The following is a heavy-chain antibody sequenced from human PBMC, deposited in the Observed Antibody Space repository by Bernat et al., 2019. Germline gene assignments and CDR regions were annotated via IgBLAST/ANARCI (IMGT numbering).Heavy chain of an antibody. CDR1: GITSSNYS. CDR3: AVYCGGYCYRACDI. CDR2: ISSSGTTI. D-gene: IGHD2-21*02. V-gene: IGHV3-48*01. J-gene: IGHJ3*02. Sequence: EVQLVESGGGLVQPGGSLRLSCAASGITSSNYSMNWVRQAPGKGLEWLSYISSSGTTIYYADSMKGRFTISRDNAKNSLYLQVNSLRAEDTALYYCAVYCGGYCYRACDIWGQGTMVTVSS.